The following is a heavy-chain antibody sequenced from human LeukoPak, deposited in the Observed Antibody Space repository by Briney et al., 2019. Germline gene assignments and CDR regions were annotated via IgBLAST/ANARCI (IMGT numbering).Heavy chain of an antibody. Sequence: PGRSLRLSCAVSGFTFSSYGMHWVRQAPGKGLEWVALIWNDGSKEYYADSVKGRITISRDNAKNTLYLQMNSLRAEDTAVYYCARGGSPPEALGDAFDIWGQGTMVTVSS. J-gene: IGHJ3*02. CDR1: GFTFSSYG. CDR2: IWNDGSKE. D-gene: IGHD1-26*01. V-gene: IGHV3-33*01. CDR3: ARGGSPPEALGDAFDI.